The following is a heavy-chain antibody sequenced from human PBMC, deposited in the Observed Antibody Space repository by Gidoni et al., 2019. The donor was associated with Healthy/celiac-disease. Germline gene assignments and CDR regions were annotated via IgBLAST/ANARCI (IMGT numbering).Heavy chain of an antibody. CDR3: ARVDRDYDFWSGYVGYGMDV. D-gene: IGHD3-3*01. J-gene: IGHJ6*02. CDR1: GYTFTSYG. V-gene: IGHV1-18*01. Sequence: QVQLVHSGAEVRKPGASVKVSCTASGYTFTSYGISWVRQAPGQGLEWMGWISAYNGNTNYAQKLKGRVTMTTDTSTSKAYMERRSLRSDDTAVDYCARVDRDYDFWSGYVGYGMDVWGQGTTVTVSS. CDR2: ISAYNGNT.